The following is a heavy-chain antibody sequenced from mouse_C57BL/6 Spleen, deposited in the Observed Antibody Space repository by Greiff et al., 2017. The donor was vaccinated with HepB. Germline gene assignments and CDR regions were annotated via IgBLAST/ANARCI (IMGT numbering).Heavy chain of an antibody. CDR1: GYTFTSYW. CDR2: INPSNGGT. J-gene: IGHJ3*01. CDR3: ARSRATTVVATPFAY. D-gene: IGHD1-1*01. Sequence: QVQLQQPGTELVKPGASVKLSCKASGYTFTSYWMHWVKQRPGQGLEWIGNINPSNGGTNYNEKFKSKATLTVDKSSSTAYMQLSSLTSEDSAVYYCARSRATTVVATPFAYWGQGTLVTVSA. V-gene: IGHV1-53*01.